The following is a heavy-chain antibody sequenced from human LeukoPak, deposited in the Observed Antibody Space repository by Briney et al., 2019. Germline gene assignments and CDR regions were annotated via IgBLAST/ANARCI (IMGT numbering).Heavy chain of an antibody. CDR3: ARFPLYYDSSGYYGRDY. CDR1: GGSISSGSYY. J-gene: IGHJ4*02. V-gene: IGHV4-61*02. D-gene: IGHD3-22*01. CDR2: IYTSGST. Sequence: TSETLSLTCTVSGGSISSGSYYWSWIRQPAGKGLEWIGRIYTSGSTNYSPSLKSRVTISVDTSKNQFSLKLSSVTAADTAVYYCARFPLYYDSSGYYGRDYWGQGTLVTVSS.